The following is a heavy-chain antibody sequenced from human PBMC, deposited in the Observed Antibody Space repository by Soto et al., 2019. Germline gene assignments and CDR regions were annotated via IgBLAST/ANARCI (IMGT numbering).Heavy chain of an antibody. J-gene: IGHJ4*02. Sequence: QLQLQESGSGLVKPSQTLSLTCAVSGGSISSGGYSWNWIRQPPGKGLEWIGYIWHSGSTYYNPSLQSRVTISLDRSKNQFSLKLGSVTAADPAVYYCARGYYYDSSGALDYWGQGTLVTVSS. D-gene: IGHD3-22*01. CDR3: ARGYYYDSSGALDY. V-gene: IGHV4-30-2*01. CDR1: GGSISSGGYS. CDR2: IWHSGST.